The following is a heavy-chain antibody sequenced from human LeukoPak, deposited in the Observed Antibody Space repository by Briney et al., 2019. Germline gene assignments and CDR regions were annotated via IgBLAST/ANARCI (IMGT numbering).Heavy chain of an antibody. J-gene: IGHJ4*02. D-gene: IGHD3-9*01. Sequence: PGGSLRFSCAASGFTFSSYAMSCVRQAPGKGLEWVSAISGSGGSTYYADSVKGRFTISRDNSKNTLYLQMNSLRAEDTAVYYCAKWGIYFEDYWGQGTLVTVSS. CDR2: ISGSGGST. V-gene: IGHV3-23*01. CDR3: AKWGIYFEDY. CDR1: GFTFSSYA.